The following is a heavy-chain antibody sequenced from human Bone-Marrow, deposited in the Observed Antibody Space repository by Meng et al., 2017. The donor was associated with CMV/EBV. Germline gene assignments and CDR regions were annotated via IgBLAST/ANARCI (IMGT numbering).Heavy chain of an antibody. CDR3: ASFRYNWNFDY. D-gene: IGHD1-20*01. J-gene: IGHJ4*02. V-gene: IGHV4-59*01. Sequence: GSLRLSCTVSGGSISSYYWSWIRQPPGKGLEWIGYIYYSGSTNYNPSLKSRVTISVDTSKNQFSLKLGSVTAADTAVYFCASFRYNWNFDYGGQGTRVTVS. CDR2: IYYSGST. CDR1: GGSISSYY.